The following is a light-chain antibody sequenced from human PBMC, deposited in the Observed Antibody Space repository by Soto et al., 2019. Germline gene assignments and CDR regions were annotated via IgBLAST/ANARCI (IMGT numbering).Light chain of an antibody. Sequence: MVFTHAPSALSLCPRQRSTLSVGSSQSVISTSLAWYQQKPGQAPRLLMYGASSRATGTPDRISGGGSGTDFTLTISRLEPEDLAVYYCQHYVTSSITFGQGTRLEIK. J-gene: IGKJ5*01. V-gene: IGKV3-20*01. CDR3: QHYVTSSIT. CDR1: QSVISTS. CDR2: GAS.